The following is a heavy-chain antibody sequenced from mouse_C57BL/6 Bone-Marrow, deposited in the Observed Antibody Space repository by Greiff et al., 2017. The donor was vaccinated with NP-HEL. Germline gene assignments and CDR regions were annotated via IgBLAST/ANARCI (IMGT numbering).Heavy chain of an antibody. D-gene: IGHD2-3*01. Sequence: VQLVESGPGLVQPSQSLSITCTVSGFSLTSYGVHWVRQSPGKGLEWLGVIWSGGSTDYNAAFISRLSLSKDNSKSQVFFKMNSLQADDTAIYYCARRVNGYYVDDAMDYWGQGTSVTVSS. CDR3: ARRVNGYYVDDAMDY. CDR2: IWSGGST. J-gene: IGHJ4*01. V-gene: IGHV2-2*01. CDR1: GFSLTSYG.